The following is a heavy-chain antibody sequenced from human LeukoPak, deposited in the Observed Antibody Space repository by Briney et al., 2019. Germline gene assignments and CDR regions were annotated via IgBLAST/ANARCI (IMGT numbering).Heavy chain of an antibody. V-gene: IGHV3-53*04. CDR2: IYSGGAT. CDR1: GFSVSNNY. CDR3: ARESPNSSGNWFDL. Sequence: GGSLRLSCEASGFSVSNNYMSWVRQAPGKGLEWVSVIYSGGATYYADSVKGRFTISRHDSKNTLYLQMDSLRAEDTAVYCCARESPNSSGNWFDLWGQGTLVTVSS. D-gene: IGHD6-6*01. J-gene: IGHJ5*02.